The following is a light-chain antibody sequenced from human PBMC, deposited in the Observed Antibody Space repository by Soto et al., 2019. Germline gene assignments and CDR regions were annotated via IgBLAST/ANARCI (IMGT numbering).Light chain of an antibody. V-gene: IGLV2-14*03. CDR3: AAWDDSLNAYV. CDR2: DVT. Sequence: QSVLTQPASVSGSPGQSITISCTGTSDDVGGYNYVSWYQQHPGKVPQLIVYDVTNRPSGVSIRFSGSKSGTSASLAISGLQSEDEADYYCAAWDDSLNAYVFGTGTKVTVL. J-gene: IGLJ1*01. CDR1: SDDVGGYNY.